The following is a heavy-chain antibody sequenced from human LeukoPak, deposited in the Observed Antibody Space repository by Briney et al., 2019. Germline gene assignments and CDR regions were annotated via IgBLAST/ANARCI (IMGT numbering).Heavy chain of an antibody. V-gene: IGHV4-39*01. D-gene: IGHD3-3*01. CDR2: IYYSGST. Sequence: PSETLSLTCTVSGGSISSPTYYWGWIRQPPGKGLEWIGSIYYSGSTFYNPSLKSRVTISVDTSKNQFSLKLSSVTAADTAVYYCARGSHQTYYDFWSGYARRETPLNWFDPWGQGTLVTVSS. CDR1: GGSISSPTYY. J-gene: IGHJ5*02. CDR3: ARGSHQTYYDFWSGYARRETPLNWFDP.